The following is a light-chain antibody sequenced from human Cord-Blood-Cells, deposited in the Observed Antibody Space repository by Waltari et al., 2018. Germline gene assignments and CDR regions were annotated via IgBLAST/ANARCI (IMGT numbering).Light chain of an antibody. V-gene: IGKV1-39*01. CDR1: QSISSY. CDR3: QQSYSTPYT. CDR2: AAS. J-gene: IGKJ2*01. Sequence: DIQMTQSPPSLSASVGDRVTITCRASQSISSYLNWYQQKPGKAPKLLIYAASSLQSGVPSRLSGSGSGTDFTLTISSLQPEDFATYYCQQSYSTPYTFGQGTKLEIK.